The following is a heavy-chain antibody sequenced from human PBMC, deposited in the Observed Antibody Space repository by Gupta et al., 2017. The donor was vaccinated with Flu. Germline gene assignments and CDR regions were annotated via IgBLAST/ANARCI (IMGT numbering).Heavy chain of an antibody. CDR1: GYTFTRYD. CDR3: ARAKGERQTLSGVVIPFGMDV. V-gene: IGHV1-8*01. Sequence: QAQLVQSGAEVKKPGASVKVSCKASGYTFTRYDVHWVRQAAGQGLEWMGWINPNSGTSGTAQKFQGRVAVTRDNSISTIYMEVSSLGSEDTALYYCARAKGERQTLSGVVIPFGMDVWGQGTTVTVSS. CDR2: INPNSGTS. J-gene: IGHJ6*02. D-gene: IGHD3-3*01.